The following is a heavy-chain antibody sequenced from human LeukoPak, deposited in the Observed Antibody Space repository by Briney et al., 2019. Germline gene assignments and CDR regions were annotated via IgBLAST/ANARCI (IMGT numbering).Heavy chain of an antibody. V-gene: IGHV3-21*01. Sequence: GGSLRLSCAASGFTFSYYTMNWVRQAPGKGLEWVSSISSSSSYIYYADSVKGRFTISRDNSKNTLYLQMNSLRAEDTAVYYCAAAEYSSGWWTYYFDYWGQGTLVTVSS. J-gene: IGHJ4*02. CDR1: GFTFSYYT. D-gene: IGHD6-19*01. CDR3: AAAEYSSGWWTYYFDY. CDR2: ISSSSSYI.